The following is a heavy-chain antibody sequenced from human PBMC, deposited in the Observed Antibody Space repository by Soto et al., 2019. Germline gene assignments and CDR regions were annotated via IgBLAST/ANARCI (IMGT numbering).Heavy chain of an antibody. D-gene: IGHD2-2*01. CDR3: ARASSGSEVPVPCGRFEP. J-gene: IGHJ5*02. CDR2: INHSGST. Sequence: QVQLQQWGAGLLKPSETLSLTCAVYGGSFSGYSWSWIRQPPGQGLEWIGEINHSGSTNYNQSLKSRVTRSVDTSTNQSSLKLSTVTAADTAVYYCARASSGSEVPVPCGRFEPWGQGTMVTVSS. CDR1: GGSFSGYS. V-gene: IGHV4-34*01.